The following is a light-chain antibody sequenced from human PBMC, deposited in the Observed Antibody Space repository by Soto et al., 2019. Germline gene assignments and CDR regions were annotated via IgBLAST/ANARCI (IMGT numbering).Light chain of an antibody. J-gene: IGKJ1*01. CDR2: GAF. Sequence: EIVLTQSPGTLSLSPGERATFSCRASQSVSSNYLAWYQQKPGQAPRLLIYGAFKRATGIPDRFSGSGSGTDFTLTISRLEPEDFEVYYCQQYGGSPWTFGQGTKVDI. CDR3: QQYGGSPWT. V-gene: IGKV3-20*01. CDR1: QSVSSNY.